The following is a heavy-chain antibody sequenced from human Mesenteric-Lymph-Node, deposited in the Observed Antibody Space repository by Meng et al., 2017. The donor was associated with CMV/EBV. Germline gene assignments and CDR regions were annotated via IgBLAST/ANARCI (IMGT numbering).Heavy chain of an antibody. D-gene: IGHD3-10*01. CDR3: ARDFGELGYYYGMDV. CDR1: GFTFSSSA. Sequence: GGSLRLSCAASGFSCAASGFTFSSSAMSWVRQAPGKGLEWVSSISSSSSHINYADSVKGRFTISRDNAKTSLYLQMNSLRAEDTAVYYCARDFGELGYYYGMDVWGQGTTVTVSS. CDR2: ISSSSSHI. V-gene: IGHV3-21*01. J-gene: IGHJ6*02.